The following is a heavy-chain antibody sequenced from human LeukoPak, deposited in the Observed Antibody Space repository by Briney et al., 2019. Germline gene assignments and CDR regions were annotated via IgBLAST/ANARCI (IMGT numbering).Heavy chain of an antibody. V-gene: IGHV4-61*02. Sequence: SETLSLTCTVSGGSISSGSYYWRWIRQPAGKGLEWIGRIYTSGSTNYNPSLKSRVTISVDTSKNQFSLKLSSVTAADTAVYYCARVGKSSSWYNWFDPWGQGTLVTVSS. CDR1: GGSISSGSYY. J-gene: IGHJ5*02. D-gene: IGHD6-13*01. CDR3: ARVGKSSSWYNWFDP. CDR2: IYTSGST.